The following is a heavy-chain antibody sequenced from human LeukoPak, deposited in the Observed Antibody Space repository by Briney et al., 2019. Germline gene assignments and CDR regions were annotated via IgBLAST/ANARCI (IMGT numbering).Heavy chain of an antibody. J-gene: IGHJ6*03. CDR3: ARGRDYDILTGYLDYYYYYMDV. CDR1: GYTFTSYD. D-gene: IGHD3-9*01. V-gene: IGHV1-8*01. Sequence: ASVKVSCKASGYTFTSYDINWVRQATGQGLEWMGWMNPNSGDTGYAQKFQGRVTMTRNTSISTAYMELSSLRSEDTAVYYCARGRDYDILTGYLDYYYYYMDVWGKGTTVTISS. CDR2: MNPNSGDT.